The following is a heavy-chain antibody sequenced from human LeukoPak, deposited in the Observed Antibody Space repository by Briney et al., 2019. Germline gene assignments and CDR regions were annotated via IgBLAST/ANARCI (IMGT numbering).Heavy chain of an antibody. CDR2: IYNSGST. V-gene: IGHV4-59*12. CDR3: ARDEKRDDGHAYAPRFDS. J-gene: IGHJ4*02. Sequence: SETLSLTCTVSGDSISSNYWSWIRQPPGKGLEWIGYIYNSGSTKYNPSLNSRVTMSIDTPKNQFSLRLSSVTAADTAIYYCARDEKRDDGHAYAPRFDSWGQGALVTVSS. CDR1: GDSISSNY. D-gene: IGHD3-16*01.